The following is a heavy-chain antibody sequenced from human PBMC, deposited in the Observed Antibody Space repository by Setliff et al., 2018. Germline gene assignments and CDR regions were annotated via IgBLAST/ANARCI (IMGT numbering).Heavy chain of an antibody. CDR1: GVSITNSDYY. CDR3: ARDRTAYTYGLDV. V-gene: IGHV4-61*08. D-gene: IGHD3-16*01. J-gene: IGHJ6*02. CDR2: IYHNGNT. Sequence: SETLSLTCTVSGVSITNSDYYWGWIRQPPGKGLEWIGYIYHNGNTNFNPSLKSRVNMSVDTSNNQFVLNLKAVTAADTAVYYCARDRTAYTYGLDVWGQGTTVTVSS.